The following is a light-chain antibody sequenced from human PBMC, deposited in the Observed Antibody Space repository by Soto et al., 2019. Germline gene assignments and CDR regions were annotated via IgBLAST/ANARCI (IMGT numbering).Light chain of an antibody. CDR1: HSVSSN. J-gene: IGKJ1*01. CDR3: QQYGSSPGT. V-gene: IGKV3-20*01. CDR2: ATS. Sequence: PHSPAALSVSPGGRATLSCSASHSVSSNLAWYQQKPGQAPMLLIYATSYRATGIPDRFSGSGSGTDFTLSISRLEPEDFAMYYCQQYGSSPGTFGQVTMVDVK.